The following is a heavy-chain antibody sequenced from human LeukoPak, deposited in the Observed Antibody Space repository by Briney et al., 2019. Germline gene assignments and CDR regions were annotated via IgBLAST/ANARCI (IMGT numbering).Heavy chain of an antibody. J-gene: IGHJ3*02. D-gene: IGHD2-8*01. CDR2: IYSGGST. CDR1: GFTVSSNY. Sequence: PGGSLRLSCAASGFTVSSNYMSWVRQAPGKGLKWVSVIYSGGSTNYADSVKGRFTISRDNSKNTLYLQMNSLRAEDTAVYYCASGRLGYCTNGVCYDAFDIWGQGTMVTVSS. V-gene: IGHV3-53*01. CDR3: ASGRLGYCTNGVCYDAFDI.